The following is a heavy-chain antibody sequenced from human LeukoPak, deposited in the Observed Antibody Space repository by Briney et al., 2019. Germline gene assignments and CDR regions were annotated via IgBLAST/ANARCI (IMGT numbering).Heavy chain of an antibody. V-gene: IGHV4-31*03. CDR2: IYYSGGT. Sequence: PSETLSLTCTVSGGSISSGGYYWSWIRQHPGTGLEWIGYIYYSGGTYYNPSLKSRVTISVDTSKNQFSLKLSSVTAADTAVYYCARNDLNYYDLDVWGQGTTVTVSS. CDR1: GGSISSGGYY. J-gene: IGHJ6*02. CDR3: ARNDLNYYDLDV.